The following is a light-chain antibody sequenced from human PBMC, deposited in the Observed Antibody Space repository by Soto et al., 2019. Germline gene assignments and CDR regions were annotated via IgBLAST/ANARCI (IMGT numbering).Light chain of an antibody. V-gene: IGLV2-23*02. CDR3: YSYAGSSIFVV. Sequence: QSALTQPASVSGSPGQSITISCTGTSSDVGSYNLVSWYQHLPGKAPKLMIFEVTKRPSGVSTRFSGSKSGNTASLTLSGLQAEDEADYYCYSYAGSSIFVVFGGGTKLTVL. J-gene: IGLJ2*01. CDR2: EVT. CDR1: SSDVGSYNL.